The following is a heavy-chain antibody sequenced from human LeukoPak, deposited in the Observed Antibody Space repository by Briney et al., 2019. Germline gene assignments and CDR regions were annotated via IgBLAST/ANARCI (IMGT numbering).Heavy chain of an antibody. J-gene: IGHJ4*02. CDR2: IYTSGST. D-gene: IGHD6-6*01. CDR1: GGSISTYY. CDR3: ARARAYAARRYFDY. Sequence: SETLSLTCAVSGGSISTYYWSWIRQPAGKGLEWIGRIYTSGSTNYNPSLKSRVTISVDTSKNQFSLKLSSVTAADTAVYYCARARAYAARRYFDYWGQGTLVTVSS. V-gene: IGHV4-4*07.